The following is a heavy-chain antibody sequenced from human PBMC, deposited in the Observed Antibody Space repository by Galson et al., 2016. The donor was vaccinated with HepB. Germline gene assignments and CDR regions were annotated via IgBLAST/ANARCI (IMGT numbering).Heavy chain of an antibody. CDR2: ISAHNGNT. V-gene: IGHV1-18*01. Sequence: SVKVSCKASGYMFTDYGVAWVRQAPGQGLEWIGWISAHNGNTVSAPKFRGRVTMTTDTSKTTAYMSLTSLTSDDTAVYFCARAPGIEVSGVFHPWGQGTVLIVSS. D-gene: IGHD6-19*01. J-gene: IGHJ5*02. CDR1: GYMFTDYG. CDR3: ARAPGIEVSGVFHP.